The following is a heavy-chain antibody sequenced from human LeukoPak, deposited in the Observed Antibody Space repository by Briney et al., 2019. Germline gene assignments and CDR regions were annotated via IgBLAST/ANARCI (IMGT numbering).Heavy chain of an antibody. CDR3: ARVSRWAEAIDY. J-gene: IGHJ4*02. D-gene: IGHD1-26*01. CDR1: GGSISSYY. Sequence: SETLSLTCTVSGGSISSYYWNWIRQPPGKGLEWIGYIHYSGGTNYHPSVNSRVTMSVDTSKNQFSLRLTSVTAADTAVYYCARVSRWAEAIDYWGQGTLVTVSS. V-gene: IGHV4-59*01. CDR2: IHYSGGT.